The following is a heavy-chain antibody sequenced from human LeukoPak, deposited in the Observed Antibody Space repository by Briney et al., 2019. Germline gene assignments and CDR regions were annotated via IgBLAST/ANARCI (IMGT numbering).Heavy chain of an antibody. D-gene: IGHD5-24*01. Sequence: GGSLRLSCAPSGFTFSTYWMSWVRQAPGKGLEWVANIKQDGSEKYYVDSVKGRFTISRDNAKNSLYLQMNSLRAEDTVVYYCANGDGFDYWGQGTRVTVSS. CDR2: IKQDGSEK. CDR3: ANGDGFDY. CDR1: GFTFSTYW. V-gene: IGHV3-7*01. J-gene: IGHJ4*02.